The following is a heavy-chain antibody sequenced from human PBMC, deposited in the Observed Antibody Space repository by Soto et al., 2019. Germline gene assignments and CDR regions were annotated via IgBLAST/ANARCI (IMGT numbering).Heavy chain of an antibody. CDR3: AKDFKVSGSYYGSLNYYYGMDV. CDR1: GFTFSSYG. D-gene: IGHD3-10*01. CDR2: ISYDGSLK. J-gene: IGHJ6*02. Sequence: QVHLVESGGGVVQPGRSLRLSCAASGFTFSSYGMHWVRQAPGKGLEWVAIISYDGSLKYYAGSVKGRFTISRDNSKSALYLQMNSLRPEDTAVYYCAKDFKVSGSYYGSLNYYYGMDVWGQGTTVTVSS. V-gene: IGHV3-30*18.